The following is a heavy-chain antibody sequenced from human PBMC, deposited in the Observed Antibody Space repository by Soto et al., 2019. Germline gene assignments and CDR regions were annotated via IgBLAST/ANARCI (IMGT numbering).Heavy chain of an antibody. J-gene: IGHJ6*02. D-gene: IGHD1-26*01. CDR3: ARDRSGSYSTYYYYYGMDV. CDR2: INPSGGST. Sequence: ASVKVSCKASGYTFTSYYMHWVRQAPGQGLEWMGIINPSGGSTSYAQKFQGRVTMTRDTSTSTVYMELSSLRSEDTAVYYCARDRSGSYSTYYYYYGMDVWGQGTTVTVSS. CDR1: GYTFTSYY. V-gene: IGHV1-46*01.